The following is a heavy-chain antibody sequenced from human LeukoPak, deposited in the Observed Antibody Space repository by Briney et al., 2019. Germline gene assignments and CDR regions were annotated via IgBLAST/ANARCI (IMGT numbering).Heavy chain of an antibody. Sequence: GGSLRLSCAASTSTFSSYSLNWVRQAPGKGLEWVSYISINSGDIYYADSVKGRFTISRDNAKNSLFLQMNSLRAEDTAVYYCARASEARGVIGAFDMWGQGTMVTVSS. CDR2: ISINSGDI. V-gene: IGHV3-21*05. D-gene: IGHD3-10*01. CDR3: ARASEARGVIGAFDM. J-gene: IGHJ3*02. CDR1: TSTFSSYS.